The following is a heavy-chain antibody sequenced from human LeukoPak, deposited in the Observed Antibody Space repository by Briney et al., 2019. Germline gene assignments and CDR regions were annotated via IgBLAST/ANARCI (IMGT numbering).Heavy chain of an antibody. J-gene: IGHJ3*02. CDR2: INAGNGNT. D-gene: IGHD3-3*01. CDR1: GYTFTSYA. CDR3: ARDQRLRFLEWSAPRGAFDI. Sequence: GASVKVSCKASGYTFTSYAMHWVRQAPGQRLEWMGWINAGNGNTKYSQKFQGRVTITADESTSTAYMELSSLRSEDTAVYYCARDQRLRFLEWSAPRGAFDIWGQGTMVTVSS. V-gene: IGHV1-3*01.